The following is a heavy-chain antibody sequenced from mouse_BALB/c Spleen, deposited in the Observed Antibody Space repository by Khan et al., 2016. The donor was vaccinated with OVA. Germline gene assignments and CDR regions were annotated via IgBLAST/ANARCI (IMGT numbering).Heavy chain of an antibody. CDR3: ARVGYYGKGFAY. J-gene: IGHJ3*01. V-gene: IGHV1S136*01. D-gene: IGHD2-1*01. CDR2: IYPNNDGP. CDR1: GYTFTSYV. Sequence: VQLKQSGPELVKPGASVKMSCKASGYTFTSYVMHWVKQKPGQGLEWIGYIYPNNDGPEYNEKFKGKATLNSDRSSSTAYMELSSLTSEDSAVYYCARVGYYGKGFAYWGQGTLVTVSA.